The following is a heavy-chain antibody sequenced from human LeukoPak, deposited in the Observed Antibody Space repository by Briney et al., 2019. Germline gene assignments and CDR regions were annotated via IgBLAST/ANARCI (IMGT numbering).Heavy chain of an antibody. Sequence: SVKVSCKASGGTFSSYAISWVRQAPGQGLEWMGRIIPILGIANYAQKFQGRVTITADESTSTAYMELSSLRSEDTAVYYCARDRPYSSSWYLGDAFDIWGQGTMVTVSS. J-gene: IGHJ3*02. V-gene: IGHV1-69*04. CDR2: IIPILGIA. CDR1: GGTFSSYA. CDR3: ARDRPYSSSWYLGDAFDI. D-gene: IGHD6-13*01.